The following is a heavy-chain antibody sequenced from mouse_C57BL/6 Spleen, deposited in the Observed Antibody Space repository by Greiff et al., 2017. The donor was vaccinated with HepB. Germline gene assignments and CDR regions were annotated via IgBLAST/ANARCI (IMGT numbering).Heavy chain of an antibody. CDR2: IDPEDGDT. J-gene: IGHJ3*01. V-gene: IGHV14-1*01. Sequence: EVQLQQSGAELVRPGASVKLSCTASGFNIKDYYMHWVKQRPEQGLEWIGRIDPEDGDTEYAPKFQGKATMTADTSSNTAYLQLSSLTSEDTAVYYCTTEGYDYDVWFAYWGQGTLVTVSA. CDR1: GFNIKDYY. D-gene: IGHD2-4*01. CDR3: TTEGYDYDVWFAY.